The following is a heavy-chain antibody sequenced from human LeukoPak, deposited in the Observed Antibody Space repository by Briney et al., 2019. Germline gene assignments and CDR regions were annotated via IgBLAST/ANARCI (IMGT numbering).Heavy chain of an antibody. CDR3: ARLDIRFLEWHTDAFDI. Sequence: SETLSLTCTVSGGSISSYYWSWIRQPPGKGLEWIGYIYYSGSTNYNPSLKSRVTISVDTSKNQFSLKLSSVTAADTAVYYCARLDIRFLEWHTDAFDIWGQGTMVTVSS. CDR2: IYYSGST. D-gene: IGHD3-3*01. V-gene: IGHV4-59*08. CDR1: GGSISSYY. J-gene: IGHJ3*02.